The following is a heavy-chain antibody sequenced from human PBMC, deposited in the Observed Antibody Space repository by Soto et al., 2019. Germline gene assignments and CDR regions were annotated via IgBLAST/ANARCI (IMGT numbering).Heavy chain of an antibody. Sequence: ASVKVSCKASGYTFTGYYMHWVRQAPGQGLEWMGWINPNSGGTNYAQKFQGWVTMTRDTSISTAYMELSRLRSDDTAVYYCARAAYSSGPTGYYYGMDVWGQGXTVTVSS. CDR3: ARAAYSSGPTGYYYGMDV. CDR1: GYTFTGYY. J-gene: IGHJ6*02. D-gene: IGHD6-19*01. CDR2: INPNSGGT. V-gene: IGHV1-2*04.